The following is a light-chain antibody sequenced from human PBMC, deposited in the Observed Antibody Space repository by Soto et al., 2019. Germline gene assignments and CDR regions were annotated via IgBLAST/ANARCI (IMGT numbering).Light chain of an antibody. CDR3: SSYTSSNTLV. CDR1: SSDVGGYNY. CDR2: EVS. Sequence: SALTQPASVSGSPGQSITISCTGTSSDVGGYNYVPWYQQLPGKAPKLIIYEVSSRPSGVSNRFSGSKSGNTASLTISGLQAEDEADYSCSSYTSSNTLVFGGGTQLTVL. J-gene: IGLJ3*02. V-gene: IGLV2-14*01.